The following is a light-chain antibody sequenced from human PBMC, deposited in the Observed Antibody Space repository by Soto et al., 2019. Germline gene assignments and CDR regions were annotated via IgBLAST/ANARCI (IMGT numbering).Light chain of an antibody. CDR1: SSNIGAGYD. CDR3: QSYDSSLSGSV. Sequence: QSVLTQPPSVSGAPGQRVTISCTGSSSNIGAGYDVHWYQQLPGTAPKLLMYGNGNRPSGVPDRFSGSKSGTSASLAITGLQAEDEADYYCQSYDSSLSGSVFGGGTKVTVL. J-gene: IGLJ3*02. CDR2: GNG. V-gene: IGLV1-40*01.